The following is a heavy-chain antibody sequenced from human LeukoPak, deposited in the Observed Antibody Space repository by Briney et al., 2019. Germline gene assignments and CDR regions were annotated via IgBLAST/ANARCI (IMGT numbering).Heavy chain of an antibody. Sequence: GRSLRLSCAASGFTFDDYAMHWVRQAPGEGLEWVSGISWNSGSIDYADSVKGRFTISRDNAKNSLYLQMNSLRAEDTALYYCAKGTSRYYYDSSGSTFDYWGQGTLVTVSS. V-gene: IGHV3-9*01. CDR2: ISWNSGSI. CDR1: GFTFDDYA. CDR3: AKGTSRYYYDSSGSTFDY. J-gene: IGHJ4*02. D-gene: IGHD3-22*01.